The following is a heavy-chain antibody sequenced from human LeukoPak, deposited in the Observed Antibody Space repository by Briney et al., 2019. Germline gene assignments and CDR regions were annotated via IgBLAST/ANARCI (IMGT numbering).Heavy chain of an antibody. D-gene: IGHD5-24*01. CDR1: GYTYTSYY. Sequence: ASVKVSCKASGYTYTSYYMHWVRQAPGQGLEWMGIINPSGGSTSYAQKFQGRVTMTRDMSTSTVYMELSSLRSEGTAVYYCASSSMATITGLDYWGQGTLVTVSS. V-gene: IGHV1-46*01. CDR2: INPSGGST. CDR3: ASSSMATITGLDY. J-gene: IGHJ4*02.